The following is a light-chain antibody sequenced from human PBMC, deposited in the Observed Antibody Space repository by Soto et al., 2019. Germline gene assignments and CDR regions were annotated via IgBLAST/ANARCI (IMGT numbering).Light chain of an antibody. J-gene: IGKJ4*01. Sequence: EIVMTQSPATLSVSPGERATLSCRASQSVGSNLAWYQQRPGQTPKLVIFGASTRATGIPARFSGSGSGTEVTLTISSRQSEDFGIYFCQQYNHWPLSFGGGTKAEIK. CDR1: QSVGSN. CDR2: GAS. V-gene: IGKV3-15*01. CDR3: QQYNHWPLS.